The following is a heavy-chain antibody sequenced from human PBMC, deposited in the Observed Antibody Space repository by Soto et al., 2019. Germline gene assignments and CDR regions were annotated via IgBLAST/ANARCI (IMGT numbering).Heavy chain of an antibody. V-gene: IGHV3-30-3*01. CDR1: GFTFSSYA. CDR2: ISYDGSNK. J-gene: IGHJ5*02. D-gene: IGHD3-10*01. Sequence: QVQLVESGGGVVQPGRSLRLSCAASGFTFSSYAMHWVRQAPGKGLEWVAVISYDGSNKYYADFVKGRFTISRDNSKNTLYLQMNSLRAEDTAVYYCARVPLAGLWFGWFDPWGQGTLVTVSS. CDR3: ARVPLAGLWFGWFDP.